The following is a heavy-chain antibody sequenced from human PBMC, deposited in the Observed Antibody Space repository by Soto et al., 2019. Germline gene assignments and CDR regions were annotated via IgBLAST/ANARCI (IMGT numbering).Heavy chain of an antibody. CDR3: ARARLRAVYAFDI. J-gene: IGHJ3*02. V-gene: IGHV4-59*06. D-gene: IGHD5-12*01. CDR2: IYYSGST. CDR1: GDSIRSYY. Sequence: SETLSLTCTVSGDSIRSYYWSWIRQPPGKGLEWIGYIYYSGSTYYSPSLKSRLSISLDTSKNQFSLRLSSVTAADTAMYYCARARLRAVYAFDIWGQGTMVTVSS.